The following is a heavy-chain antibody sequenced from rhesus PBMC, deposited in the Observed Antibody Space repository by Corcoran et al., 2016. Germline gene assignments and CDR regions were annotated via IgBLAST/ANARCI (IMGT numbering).Heavy chain of an antibody. CDR3: ARDPGYSGYSPFDY. CDR2: IYCSSGST. J-gene: IGHJ4*01. D-gene: IGHD5-42*01. CDR1: GYAISSGYD. V-gene: IGHV4-76*01. Sequence: QVQLQESGPGVVKPSETLSITCAVSGYAISSGYDWSWIRQPPGKGLEWIGYIYCSSGSTTSYPSLNDRVTISNDPSKNQFSLKLSSVTAADTAVYYCARDPGYSGYSPFDYWGQGVLVTVSS.